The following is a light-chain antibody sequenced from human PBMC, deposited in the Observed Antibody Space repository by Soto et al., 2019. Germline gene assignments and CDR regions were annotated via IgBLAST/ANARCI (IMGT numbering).Light chain of an antibody. V-gene: IGKV1-39*01. J-gene: IGKJ5*01. CDR2: GTS. CDR3: QQSYSTLLLT. Sequence: DIQMTQSPSFLSASVGDRVTISCRASQAINTYLNWYQQKPGKAPKLLIYGTSDLQNGVPSRFSGGGSGTDFTLTLSSLQPEDFATYYCQQSYSTLLLTFGQGTRLEV. CDR1: QAINTY.